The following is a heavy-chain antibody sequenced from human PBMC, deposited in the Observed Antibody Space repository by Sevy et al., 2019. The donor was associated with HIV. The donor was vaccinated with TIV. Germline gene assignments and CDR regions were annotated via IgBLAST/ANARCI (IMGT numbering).Heavy chain of an antibody. CDR2: ISYDGSNK. Sequence: GGSLRLSCAASGFTFSSYAMHWVHQAPGKGLEWVAVISYDGSNKYYADSVKGRFTISRDNSKNTLYLQMNSLRAEDTAVYYCAKGIAAANPYYYYGMDVWGQGTTVTVSS. J-gene: IGHJ6*02. CDR3: AKGIAAANPYYYYGMDV. D-gene: IGHD6-13*01. CDR1: GFTFSSYA. V-gene: IGHV3-30-3*01.